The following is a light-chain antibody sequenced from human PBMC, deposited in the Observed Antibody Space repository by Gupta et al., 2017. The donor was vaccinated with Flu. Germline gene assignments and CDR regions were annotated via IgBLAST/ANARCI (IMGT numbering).Light chain of an antibody. CDR3: AAWDDSLSGPI. V-gene: IGLV1-47*01. J-gene: IGLJ2*01. Sequence: QSVLTQPPSASGTPGQRVTISCSGSSSNIGGNYVSWYQQLPGTAPKLLIYGNNQRPSGVPDRFSGSKSGTSASLAISGLRSEDEADYFCAAWDDSLSGPIFGGGTTLTVL. CDR1: SSNIGGNY. CDR2: GNN.